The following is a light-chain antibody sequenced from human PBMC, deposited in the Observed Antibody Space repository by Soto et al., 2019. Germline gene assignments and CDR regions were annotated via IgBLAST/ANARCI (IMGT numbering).Light chain of an antibody. Sequence: DIQMTQSPSSLSASVGDRITITCRASQSVSKYLNWYQQKPGEAPKLLIFAAISLHSGVPSRFSGSGSGTYFSLTISDLQPEDFASYYCQQTYTTPGTFGRGTRGKSN. CDR3: QQTYTTPGT. V-gene: IGKV1-39*01. CDR2: AAI. J-gene: IGKJ1*01. CDR1: QSVSKY.